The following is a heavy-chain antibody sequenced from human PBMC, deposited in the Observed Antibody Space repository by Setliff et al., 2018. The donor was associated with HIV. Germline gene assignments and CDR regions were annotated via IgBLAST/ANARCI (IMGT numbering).Heavy chain of an antibody. CDR2: IYYRGSA. D-gene: IGHD3-10*01. CDR1: GDSINTHY. Sequence: SETLSLTCTVSGDSINTHYWGWVRQSPGKGLEWIGVIYYRGSAYYNLSLQSRVTLSVDTSKNSFSLHLTSVTAADTAVYFCARARGPPLPVLDFWGQGTLVTVSS. V-gene: IGHV4-39*07. J-gene: IGHJ4*02. CDR3: ARARGPPLPVLDF.